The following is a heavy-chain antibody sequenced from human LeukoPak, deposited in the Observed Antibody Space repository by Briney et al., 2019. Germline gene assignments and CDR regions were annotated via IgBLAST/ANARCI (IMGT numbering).Heavy chain of an antibody. CDR2: IKPYSGGT. CDR1: GYTFTGYY. D-gene: IGHD3-9*01. Sequence: GASVKVSCKASGYTFTGYYMHRVRRAPAQGLERMGRIKPYSGGTNYAQKLQGRVTMNSDSNIRTAQMELSSLRSDDTAVYYCARERAIRPYYDILTGYVDYWGQGTLVTVSS. V-gene: IGHV1-2*06. J-gene: IGHJ4*02. CDR3: ARERAIRPYYDILTGYVDY.